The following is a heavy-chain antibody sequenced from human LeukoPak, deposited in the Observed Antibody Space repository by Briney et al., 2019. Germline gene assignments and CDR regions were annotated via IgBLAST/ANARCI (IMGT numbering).Heavy chain of an antibody. CDR1: GGSVSNYY. D-gene: IGHD3-16*01. Sequence: PSETLSLTCTVPGGSVSNYYWSWIRQSPGKGLEWIGYIYYTETSYNPSLKSRVTISVDTSKNQFSLKLSSVTAADTAVYYCARDQFGGSYGYWGQGTLVTVSS. V-gene: IGHV4-59*02. CDR2: IYYTET. J-gene: IGHJ4*02. CDR3: ARDQFGGSYGY.